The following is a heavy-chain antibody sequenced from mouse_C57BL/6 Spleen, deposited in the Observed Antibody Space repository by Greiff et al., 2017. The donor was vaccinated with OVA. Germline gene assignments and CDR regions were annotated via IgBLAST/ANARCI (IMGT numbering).Heavy chain of an antibody. CDR1: GYTFTDYE. J-gene: IGHJ4*01. Sequence: QVHVKQSGAELVRPGASVTLSCKASGYTFTDYEMHWVKQTPVHGLEWIGAIDPETGGTAYNQKFKGKAILTADKSSSTAYMELRSLTSEDSAVYYCTGDSSGYVGYAMDYWGQGTSVTVSS. CDR2: IDPETGGT. CDR3: TGDSSGYVGYAMDY. D-gene: IGHD3-2*02. V-gene: IGHV1-15*01.